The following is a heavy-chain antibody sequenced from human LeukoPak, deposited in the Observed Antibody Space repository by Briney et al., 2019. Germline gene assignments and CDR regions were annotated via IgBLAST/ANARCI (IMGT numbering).Heavy chain of an antibody. CDR1: GYTFTGYY. D-gene: IGHD5-12*01. CDR2: INPNSGGT. CDR3: ARVRSSGYDEVPLDY. V-gene: IGHV1-2*02. J-gene: IGHJ4*02. Sequence: ASVKVSCKASGYTFTGYYMHWVRQAPAQGLEWMGWINPNSGGTNYAQKFQGRVTMTRDTSISTAYMELSRLRSDDTAVYYCARVRSSGYDEVPLDYWGQGTLVTVSS.